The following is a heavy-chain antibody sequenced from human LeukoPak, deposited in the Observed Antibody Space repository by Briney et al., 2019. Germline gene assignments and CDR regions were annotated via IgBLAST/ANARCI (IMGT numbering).Heavy chain of an antibody. CDR2: ISSASGSI. CDR3: ARLPAYCSSTSCYYDY. CDR1: GFTFSSYS. J-gene: IGHJ4*02. Sequence: TGGSLRLSCAASGFTFSSYSMNWVRQAPGKGLEWVSYISSASGSINCADSVKGRFTISRDNAKNSLFLQMNSLRAEDTAVYYCARLPAYCSSTSCYYDYWGQGTLVTVSS. D-gene: IGHD2-2*01. V-gene: IGHV3-48*04.